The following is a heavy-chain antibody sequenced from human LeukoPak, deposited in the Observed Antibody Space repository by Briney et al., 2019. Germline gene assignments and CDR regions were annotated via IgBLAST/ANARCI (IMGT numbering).Heavy chain of an antibody. CDR1: GLSFSSNG. D-gene: IGHD3-10*01. J-gene: IGHJ3*02. V-gene: IGHV3-30*18. Sequence: GGSLRLSCAASGLSFSSNGMHWVRQAPGKGLEWVAVISNDGIDKYYGDSVKGRFTISRDNSKNTLYLQMNSLRPEDTAVYYCAKVAGWDLFKDAFDIWGQGTMVIVSS. CDR2: ISNDGIDK. CDR3: AKVAGWDLFKDAFDI.